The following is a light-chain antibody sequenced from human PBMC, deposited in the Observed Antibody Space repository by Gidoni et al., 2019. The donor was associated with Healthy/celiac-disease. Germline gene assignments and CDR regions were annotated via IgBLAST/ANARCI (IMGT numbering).Light chain of an antibody. CDR2: DAS. Sequence: DIQMTQSPSSLSASVGDRVTITCQASQDISNYLNWYQQKPGKDPKLLIYDASNLETGVPSRFSGSGSGTDFTFTISSLQPEDIATYYCQQYDNLPPLTFGGGTQVEIK. CDR1: QDISNY. J-gene: IGKJ4*01. V-gene: IGKV1-33*01. CDR3: QQYDNLPPLT.